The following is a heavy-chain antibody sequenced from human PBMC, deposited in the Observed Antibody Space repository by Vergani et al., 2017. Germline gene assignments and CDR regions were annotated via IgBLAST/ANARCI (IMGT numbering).Heavy chain of an antibody. V-gene: IGHV3-48*01. J-gene: IGHJ4*02. CDR2: IGASGDAK. CDR1: GFTFSSHS. D-gene: IGHD6-19*01. CDR3: AREEVGQWLNYFDF. Sequence: EVQLLESGGGLVQPGGSLRLSCAASGFTFSSHSMNWVRQAPGKGLEWISYIGASGDAKYYSDSVKGRFAISRDNAGNSLYLQLSSLRPEDTAVYYCAREEVGQWLNYFDFWGQGTLVTVSS.